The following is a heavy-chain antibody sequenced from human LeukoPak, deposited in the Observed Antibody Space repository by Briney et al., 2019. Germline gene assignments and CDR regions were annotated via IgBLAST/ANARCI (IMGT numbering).Heavy chain of an antibody. J-gene: IGHJ5*02. CDR1: GGSFSGYY. CDR2: INHSGST. Sequence: SETLSLTCAVYGGSFSGYYWSWIRQPPGKGLEWIGEINHSGSTNYNPSLKSRVTISVDTSKNQFSLKLSSVTAADTAVYYCARQTYCSGGSCYSGWFDPWGQGTLVTVSS. CDR3: ARQTYCSGGSCYSGWFDP. V-gene: IGHV4-34*01. D-gene: IGHD2-15*01.